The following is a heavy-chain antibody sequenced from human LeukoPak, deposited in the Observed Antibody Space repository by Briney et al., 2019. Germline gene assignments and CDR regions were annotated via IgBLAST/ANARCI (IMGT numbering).Heavy chain of an antibody. CDR1: GGSISSYY. J-gene: IGHJ4*02. D-gene: IGHD1-26*01. V-gene: IGHV4-59*01. CDR2: IYYSGST. CDR3: ARVVAPLIARPTTSEY. Sequence: PSETLSLTCTVSGGSISSYYWSWIRQPPGKGLEWIGYIYYSGSTNYNPSLKSRVTISVDTSKNQFSLKLSSVTAADTAVYYCARVVAPLIARPTTSEYWGQGTLVTVSS.